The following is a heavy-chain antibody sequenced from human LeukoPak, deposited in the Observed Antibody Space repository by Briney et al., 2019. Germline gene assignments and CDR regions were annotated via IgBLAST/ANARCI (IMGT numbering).Heavy chain of an antibody. D-gene: IGHD2-2*01. CDR1: GYSFTSYW. Sequence: GESLKISCKGSGYSFTSYWIGWVRQMPGKGLEWMGIIYPGDSDTRYSPSFQGQVTISADKSISTAYLQWSSLKASDTAMYYCARLRRYCSSTSCHAWAFDIWGQGTMVTVSS. V-gene: IGHV5-51*01. CDR3: ARLRRYCSSTSCHAWAFDI. CDR2: IYPGDSDT. J-gene: IGHJ3*02.